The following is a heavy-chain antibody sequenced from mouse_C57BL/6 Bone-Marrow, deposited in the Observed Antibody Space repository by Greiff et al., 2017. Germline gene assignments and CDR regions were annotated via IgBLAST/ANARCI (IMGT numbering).Heavy chain of an antibody. Sequence: EVKLMESGAELVRPGASVKSSCTASGFNIKDDYMHWVKQRPEQGLEWIGWIDPENGDTEYASKFQGKATITADTSSNTAYLQLSSLTSEDTAVYYCTPFYYGSSYWYFDVWGTGTTVTVSS. CDR2: IDPENGDT. CDR1: GFNIKDDY. J-gene: IGHJ1*03. V-gene: IGHV14-4*01. D-gene: IGHD1-1*01. CDR3: TPFYYGSSYWYFDV.